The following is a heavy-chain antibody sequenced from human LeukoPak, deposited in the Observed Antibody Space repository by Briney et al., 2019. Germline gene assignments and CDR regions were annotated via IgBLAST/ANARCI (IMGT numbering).Heavy chain of an antibody. CDR3: ARDLGSNYYYMDV. J-gene: IGHJ6*03. CDR1: GFTFSSYA. V-gene: IGHV3-30*01. CDR2: ISYDGSNK. Sequence: GGSLRLSCAASGFTFSSYAMHWVRQAPGKGLQWVAVISYDGSNKYYADSVKGRFTISRDNSKNTLFLQMNSLRAEDTAVYYCARDLGSNYYYMDVWGEGTTVTVSS.